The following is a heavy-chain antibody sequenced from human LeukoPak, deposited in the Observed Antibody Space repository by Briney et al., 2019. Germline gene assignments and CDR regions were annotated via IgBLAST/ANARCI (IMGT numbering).Heavy chain of an antibody. CDR1: GYTFTSYA. V-gene: IGHV7-4-1*02. CDR3: ARETPYSSGWYVEVGDY. J-gene: IGHJ4*02. Sequence: ASVKVSCKASGYTFTSYAMNWVRQAPGQGLEWMGWINTNTGNPTYAQGFTGRFVFSLDTSVSTAYLQISSLKAEDTAVYYCARETPYSSGWYVEVGDYWGQGTLVTVSS. D-gene: IGHD6-19*01. CDR2: INTNTGNP.